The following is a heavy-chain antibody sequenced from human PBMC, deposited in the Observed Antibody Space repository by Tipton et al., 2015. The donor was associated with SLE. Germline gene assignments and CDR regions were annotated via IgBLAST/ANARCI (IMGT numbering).Heavy chain of an antibody. CDR2: FNSDGSST. J-gene: IGHJ2*01. CDR1: GFTFSTYW. Sequence: SLRLSCAASGFTFSTYWMHWVRQAPGKGLVWVSRFNSDGSSTTYADSVKGRFTISRDNAKNTLYLQMNSLKTEDTAVYYCTTTYYYDSGYFDLWGRGTLVTVSS. V-gene: IGHV3-74*01. CDR3: TTTYYYDSGYFDL. D-gene: IGHD3-10*01.